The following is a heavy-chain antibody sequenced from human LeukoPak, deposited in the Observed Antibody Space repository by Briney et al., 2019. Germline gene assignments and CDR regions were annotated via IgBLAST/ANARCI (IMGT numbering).Heavy chain of an antibody. CDR1: VYTSTGYY. CDR3: ATGFTAAFDI. J-gene: IGHJ3*02. Sequence: ASLKVSSKASVYTSTGYYMHSGRQAPGPRREWMGWINPNSGGTNYAQKFQGRVTMTRDTSISTAYMELSRLRSDDTAVYYCATGFTAAFDIWGQGTMVTVSS. V-gene: IGHV1-2*02. CDR2: INPNSGGT.